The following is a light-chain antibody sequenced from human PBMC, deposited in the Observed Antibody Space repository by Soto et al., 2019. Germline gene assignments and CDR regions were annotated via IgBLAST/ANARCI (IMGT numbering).Light chain of an antibody. CDR2: EVT. Sequence: QSALTQPPSASGSPGQSVTISCTGTSSDVGGYDYVSWYQQHPGKAPKPIIYEVTERPSGVPDRFSGSKSGNTASLTVSGLQSEDEANYYCSSYAGNDRLGVFGGGTKLTVL. CDR3: SSYAGNDRLGV. CDR1: SSDVGGYDY. J-gene: IGLJ2*01. V-gene: IGLV2-8*01.